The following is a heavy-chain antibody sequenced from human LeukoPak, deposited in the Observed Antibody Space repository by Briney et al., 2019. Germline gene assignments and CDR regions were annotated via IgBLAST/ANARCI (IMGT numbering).Heavy chain of an antibody. D-gene: IGHD3-22*01. CDR2: IIPIFGTA. J-gene: IGHJ4*02. V-gene: IGHV1-69*13. Sequence: GASVKVSCKASGGTFSSYAISWVRQAPGQGLEWMGGIIPIFGTANYAQKFQGRVTITADESTSTAYMGLSSLRSEDTAVYYCTSRINDSSGYYIEWYFDYWGQGTLVTVSS. CDR1: GGTFSSYA. CDR3: TSRINDSSGYYIEWYFDY.